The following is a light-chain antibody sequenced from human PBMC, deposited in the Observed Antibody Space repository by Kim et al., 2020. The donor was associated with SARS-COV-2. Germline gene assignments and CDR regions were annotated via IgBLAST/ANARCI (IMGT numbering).Light chain of an antibody. Sequence: ASVGDRVTITWRASQSINTYLNWYQQKPGKAPKLLICVASTLQTGVPSRFSGRGSGTDFTLTIRNLQPEDFATYYCQQSHSAPLTFGGGTKVDIK. V-gene: IGKV1-39*01. CDR2: VAS. CDR1: QSINTY. J-gene: IGKJ4*01. CDR3: QQSHSAPLT.